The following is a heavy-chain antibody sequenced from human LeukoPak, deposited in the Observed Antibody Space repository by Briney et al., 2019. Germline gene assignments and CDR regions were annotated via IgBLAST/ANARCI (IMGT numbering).Heavy chain of an antibody. Sequence: GGSLRLSCAASGFTFSSYSMNWVRQAPGKGLEWVSSISSSSSYIYYADSVKGRFTISRDKAKNSLYLQMNSLRAEDTAVYYCARDRYSSSWYVRDKNWFDPWGQGTLVTVSS. CDR2: ISSSSSYI. CDR3: ARDRYSSSWYVRDKNWFDP. CDR1: GFTFSSYS. V-gene: IGHV3-21*01. J-gene: IGHJ5*02. D-gene: IGHD6-13*01.